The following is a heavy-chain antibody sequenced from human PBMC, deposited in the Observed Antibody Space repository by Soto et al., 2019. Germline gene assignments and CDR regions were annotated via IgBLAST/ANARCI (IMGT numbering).Heavy chain of an antibody. CDR2: ISSTSVYI. CDR1: GFSFGDYT. V-gene: IGHV3-21*01. D-gene: IGHD3-16*02. CDR3: ARVLSAAATGAFDI. Sequence: VGSLRLSCAASGFSFGDYTMNWVRQAPGKGLEWLSSISSTSVYIDYADSLKGRFTISRDNAKNSLSLQMNSLRAEDTAVYYCARVLSAAATGAFDIWGQGTVVTVSS. J-gene: IGHJ3*02.